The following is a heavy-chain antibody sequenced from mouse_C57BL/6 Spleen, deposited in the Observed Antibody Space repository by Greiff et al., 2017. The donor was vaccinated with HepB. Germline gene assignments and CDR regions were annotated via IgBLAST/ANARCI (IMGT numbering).Heavy chain of an antibody. Sequence: EVMLVESGGDLVKPGGSLKLSCAASGFTFSSYGMSWVRQTPDKRLEWVATISSGGSYTYYPDSVKGRFTISRDNAKNTLYLQMSSLTSEDTAMYYCARHNDGYSLFAYWGQGTLVTVSA. V-gene: IGHV5-6*01. J-gene: IGHJ3*01. CDR2: ISSGGSYT. CDR1: GFTFSSYG. CDR3: ARHNDGYSLFAY. D-gene: IGHD2-3*01.